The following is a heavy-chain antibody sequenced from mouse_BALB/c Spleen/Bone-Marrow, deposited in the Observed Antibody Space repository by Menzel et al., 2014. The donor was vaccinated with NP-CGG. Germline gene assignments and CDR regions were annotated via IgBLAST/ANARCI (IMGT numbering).Heavy chain of an antibody. CDR2: SRNKAKHYTT. V-gene: IGHV7-1*02. CDR3: ARDVGYGNYFVY. Sequence: DVMLVESGGGLVQPGDSLRLSCATSGFTFSDFYMEWVRQPPGKRLEWIAASRNKAKHYTTEYSASVKGRFIVSRDTPQSILYLQMNALRAGDTAIYYCARDVGYGNYFVYWGQGTLVTVSA. CDR1: GFTFSDFY. J-gene: IGHJ3*01. D-gene: IGHD2-10*02.